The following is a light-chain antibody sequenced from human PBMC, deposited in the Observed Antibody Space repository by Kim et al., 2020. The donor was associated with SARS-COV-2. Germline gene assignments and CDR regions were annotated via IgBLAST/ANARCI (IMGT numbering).Light chain of an antibody. CDR2: KVT. Sequence: GQSKTNYGTGSSREVGGYNYVSWNQQHPGKAPKLMIDKVTKRPSGVSNRFSGSKYGNTASLTIYGLQAEDEADYYCSSYTRSSSLVFGGGTQLTVL. V-gene: IGLV2-14*01. CDR1: SREVGGYNY. CDR3: SSYTRSSSLV. J-gene: IGLJ2*01.